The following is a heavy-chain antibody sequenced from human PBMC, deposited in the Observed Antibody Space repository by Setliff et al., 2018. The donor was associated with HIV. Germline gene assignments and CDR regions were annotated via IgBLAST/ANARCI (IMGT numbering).Heavy chain of an antibody. CDR3: ARAPGPYGDYNWFDP. Sequence: SETLSLTGTVSGGSISSGDYYWSWIRQPPGKGLEWIGNIYDSESTYYNPSLKSRVTISVDTSKNHFSLKLNSVTAADTAVYYCARAPGPYGDYNWFDPWGQGALVTVSS. CDR1: GGSISSGDYY. CDR2: IYDSEST. J-gene: IGHJ5*02. V-gene: IGHV4-30-4*08. D-gene: IGHD4-17*01.